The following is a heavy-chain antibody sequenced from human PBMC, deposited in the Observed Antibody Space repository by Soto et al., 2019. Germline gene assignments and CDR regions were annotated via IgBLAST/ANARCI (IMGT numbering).Heavy chain of an antibody. CDR2: IKQDGSEK. Sequence: EVQLVESGGGLVQPGGSLRLSCTPSGFTFSSYWMNWVRQTPEKGLEWVANIKQDGSEKYYVDSVKGRFTISRDNAKNSLYLQMNSLRAEDTAVYYCARGSTLLTRRYYYYGMDVWGQGTTVTVSS. CDR1: GFTFSSYW. V-gene: IGHV3-7*04. D-gene: IGHD2-15*01. CDR3: ARGSTLLTRRYYYYGMDV. J-gene: IGHJ6*02.